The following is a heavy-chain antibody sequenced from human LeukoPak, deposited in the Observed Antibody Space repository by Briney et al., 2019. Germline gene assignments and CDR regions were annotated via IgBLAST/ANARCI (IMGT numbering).Heavy chain of an antibody. Sequence: VKVSCKASGGTFSRYVISWVRQAAGHGLEGMGGIMPIFGTANYAQKFQGRVTIPADESTSTAYMELSSLRSEDTAVYYCARDGDDSSGYYFSSWFDPWGQGTLVTVSS. V-gene: IGHV1-69*13. CDR1: GGTFSRYV. CDR2: IMPIFGTA. CDR3: ARDGDDSSGYYFSSWFDP. J-gene: IGHJ5*02. D-gene: IGHD3-22*01.